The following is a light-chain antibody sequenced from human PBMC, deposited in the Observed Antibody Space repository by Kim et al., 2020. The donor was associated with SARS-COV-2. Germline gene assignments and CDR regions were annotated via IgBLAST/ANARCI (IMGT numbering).Light chain of an antibody. CDR1: QDIRSY. Sequence: ASPGDRMTTTCRASQDIRSYLAWYQQKPGKAPNLLIYAASTLRSGVTSRCSGSRSGTDFTLTISWLQSEDFATYYCQQYSSYPITFGQGTRLEIK. CDR2: AAS. J-gene: IGKJ5*01. V-gene: IGKV1-8*01. CDR3: QQYSSYPIT.